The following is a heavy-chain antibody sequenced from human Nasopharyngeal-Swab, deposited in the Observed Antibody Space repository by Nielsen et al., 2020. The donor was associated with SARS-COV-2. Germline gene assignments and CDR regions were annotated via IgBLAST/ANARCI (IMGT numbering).Heavy chain of an antibody. CDR3: ARGRGEYSSSSVFFDY. Sequence: SETLSLTCAVYGGSFSGYYWSWIRQPPGKGLEWIGEINHSGSTNYNPSLKSRVTISVDTSKNQFSLKLSSVTAADTAVYYCARGRGEYSSSSVFFDYWGQGTLVTVSS. CDR2: INHSGST. D-gene: IGHD6-6*01. V-gene: IGHV4-34*01. J-gene: IGHJ4*02. CDR1: GGSFSGYY.